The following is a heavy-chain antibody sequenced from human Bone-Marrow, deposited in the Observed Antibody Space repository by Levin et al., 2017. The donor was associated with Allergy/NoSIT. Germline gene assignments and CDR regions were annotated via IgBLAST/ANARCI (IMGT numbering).Heavy chain of an antibody. CDR3: AKGGLATAAEITHYYFGMDV. J-gene: IGHJ6*02. CDR2: ISGSGDST. D-gene: IGHD5-12*01. V-gene: IGHV3-23*01. Sequence: PGGSLRLSCAASDFTFSMYAMSWVRQAPGKGLQWVSSISGSGDSTYYADSVKGRFTISRDNSKNTVYLQMNTLRVEDTAVYFCAKGGLATAAEITHYYFGMDVWGQGTTVTVSS. CDR1: DFTFSMYA.